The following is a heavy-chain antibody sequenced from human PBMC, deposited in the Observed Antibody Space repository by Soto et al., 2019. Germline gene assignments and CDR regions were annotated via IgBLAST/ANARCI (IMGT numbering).Heavy chain of an antibody. J-gene: IGHJ4*02. Sequence: QVQLQQWGAGLLKPSETLSLTCAVYGGSFSGYYWSWIRQPPGKGLEWIGEINHSGSTNYNPSLKSRVPISVDPSKHQFSLKLSSVTAAGTAVYYCARVGIAAAGAAWGQGTLVTVSS. CDR2: INHSGST. CDR3: ARVGIAAAGAA. D-gene: IGHD6-13*01. CDR1: GGSFSGYY. V-gene: IGHV4-34*01.